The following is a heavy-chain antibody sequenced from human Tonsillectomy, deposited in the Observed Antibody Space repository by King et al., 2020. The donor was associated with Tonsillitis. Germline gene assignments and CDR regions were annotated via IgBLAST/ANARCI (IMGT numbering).Heavy chain of an antibody. V-gene: IGHV3-11*01. CDR2: SSRSGSTI. CDR1: GFTFSDYY. D-gene: IGHD1-26*01. CDR3: ARTEIEWELLGAMDV. J-gene: IGHJ6*02. Sequence: VQLVESGGGLVKPGGSLRLSCAASGFTFSDYYMSWIRQAPGKGLEWVSYSSRSGSTIYYADSVKGRFTISRDNAKNSLYLLMNSLRAEDTAVYYCARTEIEWELLGAMDVWGQGTTVTVSS.